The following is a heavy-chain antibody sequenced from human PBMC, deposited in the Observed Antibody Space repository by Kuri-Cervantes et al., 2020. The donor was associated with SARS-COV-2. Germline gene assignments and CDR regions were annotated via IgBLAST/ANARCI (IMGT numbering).Heavy chain of an antibody. CDR2: IIPIFGTA. D-gene: IGHD5-12*01. J-gene: IGHJ4*02. CDR3: AREFYSGYDPYFDY. CDR1: GGTFSSYA. Sequence: SVKVSCKASGGTFSSYAISWVRQAPGQGLEWMGGIIPIFGTANYAQKFQGRVTITADESTSTAYMELSSLRSEDTAVYYCAREFYSGYDPYFDYWGQGTLVTVSS. V-gene: IGHV1-69*13.